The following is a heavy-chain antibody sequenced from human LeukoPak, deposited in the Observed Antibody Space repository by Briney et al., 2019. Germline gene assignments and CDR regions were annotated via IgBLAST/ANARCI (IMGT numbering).Heavy chain of an antibody. CDR1: GFTFSSYA. Sequence: GGSLRPSCAASGFTFSSYAMSWVRQAPGKGLEWVSAISGSGGSTYYADSVKGRFTTSRDNSKNTLYLQMNSLRAEDTAVYYCAKVVVSRMDYFDYWGQGTLVTASS. CDR2: ISGSGGST. V-gene: IGHV3-23*01. CDR3: AKVVVSRMDYFDY. J-gene: IGHJ4*02. D-gene: IGHD2-8*02.